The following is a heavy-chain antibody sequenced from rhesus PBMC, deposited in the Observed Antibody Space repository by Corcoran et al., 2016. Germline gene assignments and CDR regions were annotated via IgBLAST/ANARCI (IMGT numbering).Heavy chain of an antibody. CDR1: GFTFSDYW. CDR3: ARFSGSYKGFDY. D-gene: IGHD1-44*02. Sequence: EVQLVESGGGLVQRGGSLRLSCVASGFTFSDYWMAWVRQATGEGLEWVSSISPPSGSTTYYLDPVKGRFTISRDNAKNTLYLQMSSLRAEDTAVYYCARFSGSYKGFDYWGQGVLVTVSS. CDR2: ISPPSGSTT. J-gene: IGHJ4*01. V-gene: IGHV3-37*01.